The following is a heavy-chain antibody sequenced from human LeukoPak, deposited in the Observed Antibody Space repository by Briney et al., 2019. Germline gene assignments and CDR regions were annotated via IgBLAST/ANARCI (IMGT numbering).Heavy chain of an antibody. V-gene: IGHV1-2*02. CDR3: ARGYMVRGVRLYYYYMDV. D-gene: IGHD3-10*01. J-gene: IGHJ6*03. Sequence: GASVKVSCKASGYTFTGYYMHWVRQAPGQGLEWMGWINPNSGGTNYAQKFQGSVTMTRDTSISTAYMELSRLRSDDTAVYYCARGYMVRGVRLYYYYMDVWGKGTTVTISS. CDR2: INPNSGGT. CDR1: GYTFTGYY.